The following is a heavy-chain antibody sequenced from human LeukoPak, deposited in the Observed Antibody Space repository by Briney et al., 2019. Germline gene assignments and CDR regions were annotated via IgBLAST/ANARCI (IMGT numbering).Heavy chain of an antibody. CDR1: GFTFSSYA. Sequence: GGSLKLSCTASGFTFSSYAMSWVRQAPGKGLEWVSAISGGGDDTYYADSVKGRFTISRDNSKNTLYLQMNSLRVEDTAIYYCVKEIGSVDTAMVSLSRLGHWGQGTLVTVSS. J-gene: IGHJ4*02. CDR2: ISGGGDDT. V-gene: IGHV3-23*01. D-gene: IGHD5-18*01. CDR3: VKEIGSVDTAMVSLSRLGH.